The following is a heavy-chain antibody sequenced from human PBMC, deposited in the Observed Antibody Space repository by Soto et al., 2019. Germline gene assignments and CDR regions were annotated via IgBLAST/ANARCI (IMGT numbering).Heavy chain of an antibody. CDR2: IYYSEST. CDR3: ARVWGGAFDI. Sequence: QVQLQESGPGLVKPSETLSLTCTVSGGSISSYYWSWIRQPPGKGLEWIGYIYYSESTNYNPSLKSRVPISVDTSKNQFSLKLSSVTAADTAVYYCARVWGGAFDIWGQGTMVTVSS. J-gene: IGHJ3*02. D-gene: IGHD3-10*01. CDR1: GGSISSYY. V-gene: IGHV4-59*01.